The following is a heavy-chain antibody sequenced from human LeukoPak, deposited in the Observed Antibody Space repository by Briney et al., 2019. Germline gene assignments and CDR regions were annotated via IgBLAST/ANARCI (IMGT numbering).Heavy chain of an antibody. J-gene: IGHJ6*03. CDR2: ISSSGSTI. CDR3: VRDTYYDFWSGYLGYMDV. D-gene: IGHD3-3*01. Sequence: GGSLRLSCAASGFTFSDYYMSWIRQAPGKGLEWVSYISSSGSTIYYADSVKGRFTISRDNAKNSLYLQMNSLRAEDTAAYYCVRDTYYDFWSGYLGYMDVWGKGTTVTVSS. V-gene: IGHV3-11*01. CDR1: GFTFSDYY.